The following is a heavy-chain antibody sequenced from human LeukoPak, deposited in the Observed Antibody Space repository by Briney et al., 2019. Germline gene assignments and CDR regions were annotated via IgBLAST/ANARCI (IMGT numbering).Heavy chain of an antibody. CDR3: ASLEAVVPAAISYYYYYMDV. CDR1: GGTFSSYA. CDR2: IIPIFGTA. J-gene: IGHJ6*03. V-gene: IGHV1-69*13. Sequence: SVKVSCKASGGTFSSYAISWVRQAPGQGLEWMGGIIPIFGTANYAQKFQGRVTITADESTSTAYMELSSLRSEDTAVYYCASLEAVVPAAISYYYYYMDVWGKGTTVTVSS. D-gene: IGHD2-2*02.